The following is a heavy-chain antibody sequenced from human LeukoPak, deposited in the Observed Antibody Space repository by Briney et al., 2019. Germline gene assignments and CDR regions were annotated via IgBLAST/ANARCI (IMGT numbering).Heavy chain of an antibody. CDR1: GGSISSGGYY. CDR2: IYHSGST. V-gene: IGHV4-30-2*01. D-gene: IGHD6-13*01. Sequence: SETLSLTCTVSGGSISSGGYYWSWIRQPPGKGLEWIGYIYHSGSTYYNPSLKSRVTISVDRSKNQFSLKLSSVTAADTAVYYCARDQAIAAAGGDNWGQGTLVTVSS. J-gene: IGHJ4*02. CDR3: ARDQAIAAAGGDN.